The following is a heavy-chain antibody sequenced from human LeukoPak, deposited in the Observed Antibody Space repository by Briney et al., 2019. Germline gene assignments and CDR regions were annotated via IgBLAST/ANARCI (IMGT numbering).Heavy chain of an antibody. CDR1: GFTFSTYW. J-gene: IGHJ4*02. D-gene: IGHD7-27*01. CDR2: IKQDGGEK. CDR3: ARDAGDDAVFDY. Sequence: GGSLRLSCVASGFTFSTYWMSWVRQAPGKGLEWVANIKQDGGEKYHVDSVKGRFTISRDNAKNSLYLQMNSLRAEDTAVYYCARDAGDDAVFDYWGQGTLVTVSS. V-gene: IGHV3-7*01.